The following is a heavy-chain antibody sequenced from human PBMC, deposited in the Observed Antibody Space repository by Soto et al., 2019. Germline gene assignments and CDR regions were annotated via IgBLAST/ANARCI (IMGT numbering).Heavy chain of an antibody. CDR3: AGQVRQQLVTSYYFDY. V-gene: IGHV4-30-4*01. J-gene: IGHJ4*02. Sequence: SETLSLTCTVSGGSISSGDYYWSWIRQPPGKGLEWIGYIYYSGSTNYNPSLKSRVTISVDTSKNQFSLKLSSVTAADTAVYYCAGQVRQQLVTSYYFDYWGQGTLVTVS. CDR2: IYYSGST. CDR1: GGSISSGDYY. D-gene: IGHD6-13*01.